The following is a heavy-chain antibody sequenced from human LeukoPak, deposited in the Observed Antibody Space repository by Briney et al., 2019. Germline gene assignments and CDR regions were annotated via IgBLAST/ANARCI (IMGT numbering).Heavy chain of an antibody. V-gene: IGHV4-59*08. CDR2: IYYSGST. J-gene: IGHJ4*02. CDR3: ARRAYDSGGYSDY. Sequence: SETLSLTCTVSGGSIIGYYWSWIRQPPGKGLEWIGYIYYSGSTNYNPSLKSRVTISVDTSKNQFSLKLNSVTAADTAVYYCARRAYDSGGYSDYWGQGTLVTVSS. CDR1: GGSIIGYY. D-gene: IGHD3-22*01.